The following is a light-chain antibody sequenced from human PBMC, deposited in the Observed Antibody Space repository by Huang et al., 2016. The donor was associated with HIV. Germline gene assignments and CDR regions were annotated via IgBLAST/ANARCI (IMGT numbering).Light chain of an antibody. V-gene: IGKV3-15*01. CDR1: QGVSST. Sequence: EIVMTQSPATLSVSPGERATLSCRASQGVSSTLAWYQLIPGQAPRLLIYGASTRATGIPARFAGSGSGTEFTLTISSLQSEDFAVYYCQQYNNWPLTFGGGTKVEIK. J-gene: IGKJ4*01. CDR3: QQYNNWPLT. CDR2: GAS.